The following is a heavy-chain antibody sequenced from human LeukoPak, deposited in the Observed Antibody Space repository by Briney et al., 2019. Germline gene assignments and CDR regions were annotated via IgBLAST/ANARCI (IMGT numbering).Heavy chain of an antibody. D-gene: IGHD3-10*01. CDR1: GFTITNNW. J-gene: IGHJ4*02. V-gene: IGHV3-74*03. CDR2: IKMDERSA. Sequence: GGSLRLSCTVSGFTITNNWMYWVRQAPGRGLVWVSRIKMDERSAVYADSVKGRFIISRDNAKNTVYLQMNSLRADDTAVYYCVTVFKGSSLQDYWGQGTLVTVSS. CDR3: VTVFKGSSLQDY.